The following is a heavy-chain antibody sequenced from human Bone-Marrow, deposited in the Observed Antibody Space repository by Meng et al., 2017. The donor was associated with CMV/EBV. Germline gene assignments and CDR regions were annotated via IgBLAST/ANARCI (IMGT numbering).Heavy chain of an antibody. V-gene: IGHV4-34*01. Sequence: SETLSLTCTVYGGSFSGYYWSWIRQPPGKGLEWIGEINHSGSTNYNPSLKSRVTISVDTSKNQFSLKLSSVTAADTAVYYCAAQYDDFWSGYSSLEYWGQGTLVTVSS. D-gene: IGHD3-3*01. CDR3: AAQYDDFWSGYSSLEY. J-gene: IGHJ4*02. CDR1: GGSFSGYY. CDR2: INHSGST.